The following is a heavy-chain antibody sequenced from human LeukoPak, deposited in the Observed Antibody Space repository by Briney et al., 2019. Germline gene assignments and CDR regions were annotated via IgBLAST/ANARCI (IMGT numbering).Heavy chain of an antibody. V-gene: IGHV1-2*02. Sequence: ASVKVSCKASGYTFTGYYMHWVRQAPRQGLEWMGWINPNSGGTNYAQKFQGRVTMTRDMSTSTVYMELSSLRSEDTAVYYCARESLGTVYPDYWGQGTLVTVSS. CDR2: INPNSGGT. D-gene: IGHD1/OR15-1a*01. CDR1: GYTFTGYY. CDR3: ARESLGTVYPDY. J-gene: IGHJ4*02.